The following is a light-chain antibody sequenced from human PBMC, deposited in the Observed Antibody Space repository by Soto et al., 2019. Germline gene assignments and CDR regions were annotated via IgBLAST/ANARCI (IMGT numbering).Light chain of an antibody. CDR1: QSVSSNY. Sequence: EIVLTQSPGTLSLSPGERATLSCRASQSVSSNYLAWYQQKPGQAPRLLIYGASSRATGIPDRFSGSGSGTDFTLTISRLEPEGFAVYYCQQYGSSPPYTFGQGTKLEIK. CDR3: QQYGSSPPYT. CDR2: GAS. V-gene: IGKV3-20*01. J-gene: IGKJ2*01.